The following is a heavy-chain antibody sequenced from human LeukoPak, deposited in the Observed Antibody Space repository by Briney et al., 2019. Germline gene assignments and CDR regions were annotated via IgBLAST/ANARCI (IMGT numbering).Heavy chain of an antibody. CDR3: ARGTGSLDY. CDR1: GDIVSSKSAS. J-gene: IGHJ4*02. D-gene: IGHD1-26*01. V-gene: IGHV6-1*01. Sequence: PSQTLSLTCAISGDIVSSKSASWNWIRQSPSRGLEWLGRTYSRSKWFNDYAVSVKSRITINPDTSQNQFSLHLASVTPDDTAVYYCARGTGSLDYWGQGTLVTVSS. CDR2: TYSRSKWFN.